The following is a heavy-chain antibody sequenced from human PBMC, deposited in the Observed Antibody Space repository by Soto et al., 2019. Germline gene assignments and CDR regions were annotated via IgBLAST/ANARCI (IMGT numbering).Heavy chain of an antibody. D-gene: IGHD3-16*01. Sequence: EVQLLESGGGLVQPGGSLRLSCAASGFTFSSYAMSWVRQAPGKGLEWVSAISGGGDSTFYAGSVKGRFTISRDNSKNPLYLQMNSLRAEDTAVYYCAKRAWGTYYFDYWGQGTLVTVSS. V-gene: IGHV3-23*01. CDR1: GFTFSSYA. J-gene: IGHJ4*02. CDR2: ISGGGDST. CDR3: AKRAWGTYYFDY.